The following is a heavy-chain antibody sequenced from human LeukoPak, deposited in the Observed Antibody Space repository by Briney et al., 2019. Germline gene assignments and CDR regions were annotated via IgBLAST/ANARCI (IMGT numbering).Heavy chain of an antibody. V-gene: IGHV3-21*01. CDR3: ARDRIVVVPAAYMDDAFDI. Sequence: PGGSLRLSCAASGFTFTSHSMNWVRQAPGKGLEWVSSISSSSSYIYYADSVKGRFTISRDNAKNSLYLQMNSLRAEDTAVYYCARDRIVVVPAAYMDDAFDIWGQGTMVTVSS. J-gene: IGHJ3*02. D-gene: IGHD2-2*01. CDR2: ISSSSSYI. CDR1: GFTFTSHS.